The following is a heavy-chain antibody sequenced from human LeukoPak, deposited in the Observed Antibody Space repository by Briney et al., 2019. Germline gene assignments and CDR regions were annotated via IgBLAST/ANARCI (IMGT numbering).Heavy chain of an antibody. J-gene: IGHJ4*02. Sequence: GGSLRLSCAASGFTFSEYGIHRVRQAPGKGLEWVAVIWSDGSNKYYADSVKGRFTISRDNSKKTLFLQMNSLRVEDTAVYYCVRASGSFDYWGQGTLVTVSS. CDR2: IWSDGSNK. D-gene: IGHD3-10*01. CDR3: VRASGSFDY. CDR1: GFTFSEYG. V-gene: IGHV3-33*01.